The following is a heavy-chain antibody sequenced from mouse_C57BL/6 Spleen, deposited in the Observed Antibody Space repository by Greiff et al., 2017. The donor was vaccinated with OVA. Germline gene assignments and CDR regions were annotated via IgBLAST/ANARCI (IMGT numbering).Heavy chain of an antibody. D-gene: IGHD1-1*01. Sequence: EVKLLESGGGLVQPGGSMKLSCVASGFTFSNYWMNWVRQSPEKGLEWVAQIRLKSDNYATHYAESVKGRFTISRDDSKSSVYLQMNNLRAEDTGICYCTALYDYYAMDYWGQGTSVTVSS. CDR1: GFTFSNYW. J-gene: IGHJ4*01. V-gene: IGHV6-3*01. CDR2: IRLKSDNYAT. CDR3: TALYDYYAMDY.